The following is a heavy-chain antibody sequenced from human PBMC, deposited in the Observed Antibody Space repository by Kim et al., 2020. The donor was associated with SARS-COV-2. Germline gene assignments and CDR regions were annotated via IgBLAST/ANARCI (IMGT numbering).Heavy chain of an antibody. J-gene: IGHJ4*02. D-gene: IGHD3-10*02. CDR3: ATCSGTYSPDY. CDR2: T. Sequence: TSYAQNLQDRVTLTTDTSTSTAYMELRSLRSDDTAVYYCATCSGTYSPDYWGQGTLVTVSS. V-gene: IGHV1-18*01.